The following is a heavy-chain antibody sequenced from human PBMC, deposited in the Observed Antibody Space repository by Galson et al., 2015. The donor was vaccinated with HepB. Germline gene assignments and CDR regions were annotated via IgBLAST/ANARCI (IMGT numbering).Heavy chain of an antibody. J-gene: IGHJ5*02. CDR1: GGSISSGDYS. CDR2: IYQSGST. D-gene: IGHD5-18*01. Sequence: TLSLTCAVSGGSISSGDYSWSWIRRPPGEGLGWIGYIYQSGSTYYNPCLKSRVTISLDRAKNQFSLKLSSVTAADTAVYYGARGQYTFGPWGRGTLVTVSS. CDR3: ARGQYTFGP. V-gene: IGHV4-30-2*01.